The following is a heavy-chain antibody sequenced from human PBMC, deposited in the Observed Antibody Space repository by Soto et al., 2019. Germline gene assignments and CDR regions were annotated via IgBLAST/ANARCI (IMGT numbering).Heavy chain of an antibody. CDR3: ARDRTSPIAAAGYYYYYYYMDV. D-gene: IGHD6-13*01. V-gene: IGHV1-3*01. CDR1: GYTFSSYA. CDR2: INAGNGNT. J-gene: IGHJ6*03. Sequence: ASVKVSCKASGYTFSSYAIHWVRQAPGQRLEWMGWINAGNGNTKYSQKFQGRVTITRDTSASTAYMELSSLRSEDTAVYYCARDRTSPIAAAGYYYYYYYMDVWGKGTTVTVSS.